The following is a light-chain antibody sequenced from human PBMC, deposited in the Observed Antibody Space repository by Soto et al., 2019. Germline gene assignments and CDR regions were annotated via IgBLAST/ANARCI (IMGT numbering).Light chain of an antibody. J-gene: IGKJ2*01. CDR1: QSISSY. CDR3: QHRRNWLYT. Sequence: IVLTQSPATLSLSPGERATLSCRASQSISSYLAWYQQKPGQAPRLLIYDASNRATGIPPRFSGSGSGTDFTLTISSLEPEDCAIYYCQHRRNWLYTFGQGTKLQIK. V-gene: IGKV3-11*01. CDR2: DAS.